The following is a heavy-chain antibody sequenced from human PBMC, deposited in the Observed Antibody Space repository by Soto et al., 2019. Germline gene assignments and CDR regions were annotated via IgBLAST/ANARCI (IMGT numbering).Heavy chain of an antibody. V-gene: IGHV4-34*01. CDR3: ARGLGSSSWFQPYDAFDI. D-gene: IGHD6-13*01. CDR2: INHSGST. J-gene: IGHJ3*02. CDR1: GGSFSGYY. Sequence: QVQLQQWGAGLLKPSETLSLTCAVYGGSFSGYYWSWIRQPPGKGLEWIGEINHSGSTNYNPSLKSRVTISVDTSKNQFSLKLSSVTAADTAVYYCARGLGSSSWFQPYDAFDIWGQGTMVTVSS.